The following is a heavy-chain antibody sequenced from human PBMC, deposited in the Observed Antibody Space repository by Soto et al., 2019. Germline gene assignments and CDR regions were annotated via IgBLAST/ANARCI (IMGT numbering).Heavy chain of an antibody. CDR2: IYTSGST. V-gene: IGHV4-4*07. CDR3: ARDSGYSYGNYYYYYGMDV. CDR1: GGSISIYY. Sequence: PSETLSLTCTVSGGSISIYYWSWIRHPAGKGLEWIGRIYTSGSTNYNPSLKSRVTMSVDTSKNQFSLKLSSVTAADTAVYYCARDSGYSYGNYYYYYGMDVWGQGTTVTVSS. J-gene: IGHJ6*02. D-gene: IGHD5-18*01.